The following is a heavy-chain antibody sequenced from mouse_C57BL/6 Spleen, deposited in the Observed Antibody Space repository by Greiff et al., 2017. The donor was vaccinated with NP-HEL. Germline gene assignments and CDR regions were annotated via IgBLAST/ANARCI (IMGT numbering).Heavy chain of an antibody. Sequence: VQLQQPGAELVRPGSSVKLSCKASGYTFTSYWMDWVKQRPGQGLEWIGNIYPSDSETHYNQKFKDKATLTVDKSSSTAYMQLSSLTSDDSAVYYCARYYGSSHWYFDVWGTGTTVTVSS. CDR3: ARYYGSSHWYFDV. J-gene: IGHJ1*03. D-gene: IGHD1-1*01. CDR1: GYTFTSYW. CDR2: IYPSDSET. V-gene: IGHV1-61*01.